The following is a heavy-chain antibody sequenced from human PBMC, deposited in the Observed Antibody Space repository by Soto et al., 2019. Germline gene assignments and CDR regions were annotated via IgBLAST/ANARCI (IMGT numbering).Heavy chain of an antibody. J-gene: IGHJ6*02. V-gene: IGHV3-48*03. CDR1: GFTFSSYE. CDR2: ISSSGTTI. Sequence: EVQLVESGGGLVQPGGSLRLSCAASGFTFSSYEMNWVRQAPGKGLEWVSYISSSGTTIYYADSVKGRFTISRDNAKNSLYLQMNSLRAEETAVYFCARERTTNEVDFWGRVTTVTVSS. CDR3: ARERTTNEVDF. D-gene: IGHD2-8*01.